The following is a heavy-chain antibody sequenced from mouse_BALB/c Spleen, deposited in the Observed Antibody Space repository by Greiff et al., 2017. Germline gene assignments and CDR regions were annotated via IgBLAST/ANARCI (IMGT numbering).Heavy chain of an antibody. J-gene: IGHJ4*01. D-gene: IGHD2-4*01. CDR1: GFTFSSFG. V-gene: IGHV5-17*02. Sequence: EVQGVESGGGLVQPGGSRKLSCAASGFTFSSFGMHWVRQAPEKGLEWVAYISSGSSTIYYADTVKGRFTISRDNPKNTLFLQMTSLKSEDTAMYYCARDLITWGQGTSVTVSS. CDR2: ISSGSSTI. CDR3: ARDLIT.